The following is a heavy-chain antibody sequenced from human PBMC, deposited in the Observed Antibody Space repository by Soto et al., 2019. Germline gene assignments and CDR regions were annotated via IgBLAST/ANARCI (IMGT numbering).Heavy chain of an antibody. Sequence: QVQLVESGGGLVKPGGSLRLSCAASGFTFSDFYMAWIRQAPGKGLEWISYITSRGTTKDYADSVKGRFTISRDNANNSFYLKLDRLRAADTALYYCVIVGGGLQIWADSWGQGTLVTVSS. D-gene: IGHD1-26*01. CDR3: VIVGGGLQIWADS. CDR1: GFTFSDFY. J-gene: IGHJ4*02. V-gene: IGHV3-11*01. CDR2: ITSRGTTK.